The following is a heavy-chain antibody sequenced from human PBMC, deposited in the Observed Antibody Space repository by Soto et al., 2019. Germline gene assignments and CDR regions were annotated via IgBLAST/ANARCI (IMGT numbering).Heavy chain of an antibody. Sequence: SETLSLTCTVSGGSISSGGYYWSWIRQHPGKGLEWIGYIYYSGSTYYNPSLKSRVTISVDTSKNQFSLKLSSVTAADTAVYYCARQPQVGLLTYQGYFDYWGQGTLVTVSS. J-gene: IGHJ4*02. D-gene: IGHD3-16*01. CDR1: GGSISSGGYY. V-gene: IGHV4-31*03. CDR3: ARQPQVGLLTYQGYFDY. CDR2: IYYSGST.